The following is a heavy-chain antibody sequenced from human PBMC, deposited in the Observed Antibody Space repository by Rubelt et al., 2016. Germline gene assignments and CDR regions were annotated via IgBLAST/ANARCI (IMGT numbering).Heavy chain of an antibody. V-gene: IGHV4-59*08. Sequence: QLQLQESGPGLVKPSETLSLTCTVSGGSISSYYWSWIRQPPGKGLEWIGYVHYSGSTDYNPSLKSRVTISVDTSKKQFSLKVRSVTAADTAVYYCARTSGYNYDEAADIWGQGAMVTVSS. D-gene: IGHD5-12*01. CDR3: ARTSGYNYDEAADI. CDR1: GGSISSYY. CDR2: VHYSGST. J-gene: IGHJ3*02.